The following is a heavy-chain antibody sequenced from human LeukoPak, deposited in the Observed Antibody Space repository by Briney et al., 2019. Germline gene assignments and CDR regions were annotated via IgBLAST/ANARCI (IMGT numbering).Heavy chain of an antibody. CDR2: VSTSGVGT. CDR3: AKDYAVGSIDY. D-gene: IGHD3-16*01. J-gene: IGHJ4*02. V-gene: IGHV3-23*01. Sequence: GGSLRLSCTASGFTFGDYAISWVRQAPGKGLEWVSSVSTSGVGTYYADSVRGRFTISRDNSKNTVFLQMNSLRAEDSAVYYCAKDYAVGSIDYWGQGTLVTVSS. CDR1: GFTFGDYA.